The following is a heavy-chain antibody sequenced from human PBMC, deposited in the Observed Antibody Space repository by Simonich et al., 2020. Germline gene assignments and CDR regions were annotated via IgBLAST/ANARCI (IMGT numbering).Heavy chain of an antibody. J-gene: IGHJ4*02. CDR2: ISAYNGNT. D-gene: IGHD2-15*01. V-gene: IGHV1-18*01. Sequence: QVQLVQSGAEVKKPGASVKVSCKASGYTFTSYGISWVRQAPGQGLEWKGRISAYNGNTNYAQKLQGRVTMNTYTSTCTAFIELRSLRSDDTAVYYCARTHRWYFDYWGQGTLVTVSS. CDR1: GYTFTSYG. CDR3: ARTHRWYFDY.